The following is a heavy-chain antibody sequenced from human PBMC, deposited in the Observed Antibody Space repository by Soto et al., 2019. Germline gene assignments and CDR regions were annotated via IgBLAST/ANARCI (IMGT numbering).Heavy chain of an antibody. Sequence: SEALSLTCTVSGDSINSYSWTWIRQPPGKGLEWIGYIYDSGSTNYNPSLKSRVTISVDTSKNQFSLKLTSVTAADTAMYYCAREAGVRSPFDPWGQGTLVTVSS. J-gene: IGHJ5*02. CDR1: GDSINSYS. CDR3: AREAGVRSPFDP. V-gene: IGHV4-59*01. CDR2: IYDSGST. D-gene: IGHD4-17*01.